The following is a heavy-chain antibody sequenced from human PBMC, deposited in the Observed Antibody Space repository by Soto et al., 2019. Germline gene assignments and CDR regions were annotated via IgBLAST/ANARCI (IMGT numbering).Heavy chain of an antibody. CDR2: IYYSGST. V-gene: IGHV4-59*01. Sequence: SETLSLTCTVSGGSISSYYWSWIRQPPGKGLEWIGYIYYSGSTNYNPSLKRRVTISVDTSKNQFSLKLSSVTAADTAVYYCARSIVRGWYYFHYRGQGTLVTVSS. CDR1: GGSISSYY. D-gene: IGHD2-15*01. CDR3: ARSIVRGWYYFHY. J-gene: IGHJ4*02.